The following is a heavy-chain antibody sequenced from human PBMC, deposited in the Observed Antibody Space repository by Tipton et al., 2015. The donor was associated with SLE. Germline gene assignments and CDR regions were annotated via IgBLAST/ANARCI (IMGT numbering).Heavy chain of an antibody. CDR1: GFTFGDYA. J-gene: IGHJ4*02. CDR3: TRNVPDAASAHPVY. CDR2: IRSKTYGGTT. Sequence: SLRLSCTTSGFTFGDYALSWFRQAPGKGLEWIGFIRSKTYGGTTDYVASVKGRFTISRDDSASIAYLQMNSLKTEDTAVYYCTRNVPDAASAHPVYWGQGTLFTVSS. D-gene: IGHD6-13*01. V-gene: IGHV3-49*03.